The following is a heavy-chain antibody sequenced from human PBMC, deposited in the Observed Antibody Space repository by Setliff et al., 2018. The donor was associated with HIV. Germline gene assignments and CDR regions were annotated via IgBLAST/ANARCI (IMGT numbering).Heavy chain of an antibody. J-gene: IGHJ4*02. CDR1: GGSFSGYY. D-gene: IGHD4-17*01. CDR3: ARLHGDFYFDL. CDR2: VYNSGIT. Sequence: SETLSLTCAVYGGSFSGYYWSWIRQSPGKGLEWIGSVYNSGITFKNPSLKSRVSISVDTSKNQFSLRLSSVTAADTAVYYCARLHGDFYFDLWGQGTLVTRLL. V-gene: IGHV4-34*01.